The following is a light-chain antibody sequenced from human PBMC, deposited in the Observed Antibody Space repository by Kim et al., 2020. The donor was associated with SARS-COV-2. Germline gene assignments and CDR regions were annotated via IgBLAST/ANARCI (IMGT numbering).Light chain of an antibody. CDR1: QSLGNW. Sequence: GDRVTITGRDSQSLGNWLAWYQQKPGKTPNLLIYDASSLESGVPSRFSGSGSATEFTLTISSLQPDDFATYYCQQYNDYPLTFGGGTKVDIK. V-gene: IGKV1-5*01. J-gene: IGKJ4*01. CDR3: QQYNDYPLT. CDR2: DAS.